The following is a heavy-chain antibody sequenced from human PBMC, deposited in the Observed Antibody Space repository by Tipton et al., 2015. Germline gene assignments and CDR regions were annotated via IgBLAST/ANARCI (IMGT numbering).Heavy chain of an antibody. CDR1: AYSISSDYY. Sequence: GLVKPSETLSLTCAVSAYSISSDYYWGWIRQPPGKGLEWIGSISHSGNTYYNPSLKSRATMSRDTSKNQFSLKLTSVTAADTAVYYCACQDYDSLTRDYQTVDYWGQGSLVTVSS. D-gene: IGHD3-9*01. J-gene: IGHJ4*02. CDR2: ISHSGNT. CDR3: ACQDYDSLTRDYQTVDY. V-gene: IGHV4-38-2*01.